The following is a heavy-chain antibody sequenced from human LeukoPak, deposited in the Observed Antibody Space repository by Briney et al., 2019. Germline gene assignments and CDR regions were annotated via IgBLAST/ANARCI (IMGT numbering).Heavy chain of an antibody. J-gene: IGHJ4*02. CDR3: AINGGGDSGYGNFDY. D-gene: IGHD5-12*01. Sequence: GGSLRLSCAASGFTFSSYEMNWVRQAPGKGLEWVANIKKGGSEKYYVDSVKGRFTTSRDNAKNSLYLQMNSLRAEDTAFYYCAINGGGDSGYGNFDYWGQGTLVTVSS. CDR2: IKKGGSEK. CDR1: GFTFSSYE. V-gene: IGHV3-7*03.